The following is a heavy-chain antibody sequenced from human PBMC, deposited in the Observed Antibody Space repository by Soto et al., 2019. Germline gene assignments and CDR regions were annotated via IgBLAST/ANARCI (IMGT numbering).Heavy chain of an antibody. J-gene: IGHJ3*02. V-gene: IGHV4-30-4*01. CDR3: AHYGSGRAFDI. D-gene: IGHD6-19*01. CDR1: GGSISSGDYY. Sequence: QVQLQESGPGLVKPSQTLSLTCTVSGGSISSGDYYWSWIRQPPGKGLEWIGYIYYSGSTYYNPSHRSRITISVDTTKTQSSLKLSSVTAADAAVYYCAHYGSGRAFDIWGQGTMVTVSS. CDR2: IYYSGST.